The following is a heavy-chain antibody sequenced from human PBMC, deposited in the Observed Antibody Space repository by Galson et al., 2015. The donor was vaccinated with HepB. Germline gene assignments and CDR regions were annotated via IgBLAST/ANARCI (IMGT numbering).Heavy chain of an antibody. V-gene: IGHV3-30*04. Sequence: SLRLSCAASGFTFSSYAMHWVRQAPGKGLEWVAVISYDGSNKYYADSVKGRFTISRDNSKNTLYLQMNSLRAEDTAVYYCARAKEGRGYFDYWDQGTLVTVSS. CDR3: ARAKEGRGYFDY. D-gene: IGHD3-10*01. CDR2: ISYDGSNK. CDR1: GFTFSSYA. J-gene: IGHJ4*02.